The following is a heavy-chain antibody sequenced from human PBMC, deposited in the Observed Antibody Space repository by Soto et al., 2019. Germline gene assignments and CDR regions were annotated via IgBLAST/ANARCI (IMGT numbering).Heavy chain of an antibody. CDR2: IYYSGST. V-gene: IGHV4-61*01. D-gene: IGHD5-18*01. Sequence: QVQLQESGPGLVKPSETLSLTCTVSGGSVSSGSYYWSWIRQPPGKGLEWIGYIYYSGSTNYNPSLKSRVTISVDTSKNQFSLKLSSVTAADTAGYYRARPLYSYGPMDVWSQGTTVTVSS. J-gene: IGHJ6*02. CDR1: GGSVSSGSYY. CDR3: ARPLYSYGPMDV.